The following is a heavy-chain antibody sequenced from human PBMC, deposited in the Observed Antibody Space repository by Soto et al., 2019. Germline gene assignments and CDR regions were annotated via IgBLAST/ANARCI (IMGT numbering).Heavy chain of an antibody. CDR1: GFTFSSYG. J-gene: IGHJ6*02. CDR3: AKDDFWSGFGVDA. CDR2: ISYDGSNK. D-gene: IGHD3-3*01. Sequence: GSLRLSCAASGFTFSSYGMHWVRQAPGKGLEWVAVISYDGSNKYYADSVKGRFTISRDNSKNTLYLQMNSLRAEDTAVHYCAKDDFWSGFGVDAWGQGTTVTVSS. V-gene: IGHV3-30*18.